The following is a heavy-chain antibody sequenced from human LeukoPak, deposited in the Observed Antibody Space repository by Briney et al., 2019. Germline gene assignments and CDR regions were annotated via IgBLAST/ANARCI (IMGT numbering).Heavy chain of an antibody. V-gene: IGHV4-4*02. CDR3: ARGDDSSRGNWFDP. CDR2: SYHSGST. CDR1: GGSISSINW. J-gene: IGHJ5*02. Sequence: SGTLSLTCAVSGGSISSINWWSWVRQPPGKGLEWIGESYHSGSTNYNPSLKSRVTISVDKSKNQCSLKLSSVTAADAAVYYCARGDDSSRGNWFDPWGQGTLVTVSS. D-gene: IGHD3-22*01.